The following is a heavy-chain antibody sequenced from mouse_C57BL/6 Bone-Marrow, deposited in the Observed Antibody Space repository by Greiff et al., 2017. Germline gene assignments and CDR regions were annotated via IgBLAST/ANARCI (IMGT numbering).Heavy chain of an antibody. D-gene: IGHD1-1*01. V-gene: IGHV1-81*01. J-gene: IGHJ1*03. CDR2: IYPRSGNT. CDR1: GYTFTSYG. Sequence: QVQLKESGAELARPGASVKLSCKASGYTFTSYGISWVKQRTGQGLEWIGEIYPRSGNTYYNEKFKGKATLTADKSSSTAYMELRSLTSEDAAVYFCARRGYGSSPHWYFDVWGTGTTVTVSS. CDR3: ARRGYGSSPHWYFDV.